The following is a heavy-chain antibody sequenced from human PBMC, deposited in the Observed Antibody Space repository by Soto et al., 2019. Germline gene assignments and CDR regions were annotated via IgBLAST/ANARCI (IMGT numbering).Heavy chain of an antibody. D-gene: IGHD3-3*01. CDR3: ARTLARYYFDY. Sequence: QVQLQESGPGLVKPSETLSLTCTVSGGSVSSGSYYWSWIRQPPGKGLEWIGYIYYSGSTNYNPSLTSRVTTSVDTSKNQFSLKLSSVTAADTAVYYCARTLARYYFDYWGQGTLVTVSS. J-gene: IGHJ4*02. CDR1: GGSVSSGSYY. CDR2: IYYSGST. V-gene: IGHV4-61*01.